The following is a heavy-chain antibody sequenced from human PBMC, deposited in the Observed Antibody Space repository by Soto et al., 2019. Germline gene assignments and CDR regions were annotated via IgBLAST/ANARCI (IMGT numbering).Heavy chain of an antibody. CDR2: INAGNGNT. J-gene: IGHJ4*02. Sequence: QVQLVQSGAEVKKPGASVKVSCKASGYTFTSYAMHWVRQAPGERLEWMGWINAGNGNTKYSQKCQGSITITRDTTANTAYMELSRLRSEDTAVYYFASDLPPVDYWGQGTLVTVSS. V-gene: IGHV1-3*01. CDR3: ASDLPPVDY. CDR1: GYTFTSYA.